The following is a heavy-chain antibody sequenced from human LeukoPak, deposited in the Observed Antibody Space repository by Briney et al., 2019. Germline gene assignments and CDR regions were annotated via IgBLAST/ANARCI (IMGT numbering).Heavy chain of an antibody. D-gene: IGHD2-21*02. CDR1: GYTFTSFG. CDR3: ARSGDGNWFDP. V-gene: IGHV1-18*01. J-gene: IGHJ5*02. Sequence: GASVKVSCKASGYTFTSFGISWVRQAPGQGLEWMGWISAYSGITDFAQKCQGRVTMATDTSTSTAYMELRSLRSDDTAVYYCARSGDGNWFDPWGQGTLVTVSS. CDR2: ISAYSGIT.